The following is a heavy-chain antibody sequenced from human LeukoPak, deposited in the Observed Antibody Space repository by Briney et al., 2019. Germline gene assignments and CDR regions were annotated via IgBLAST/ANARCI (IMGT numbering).Heavy chain of an antibody. Sequence: PSETLSLTCAVYGGSFSGYYWSWIRQPPGKGLEWIGEINHSGSTNYNPSLKSRVTISVDTSKNQFSLKLSSVTAADTAVYYCARTIQYDFWSGYSNYYYFDYWGQGTLVTVSS. D-gene: IGHD3-3*01. CDR2: INHSGST. CDR3: ARTIQYDFWSGYSNYYYFDY. CDR1: GGSFSGYY. J-gene: IGHJ4*02. V-gene: IGHV4-34*01.